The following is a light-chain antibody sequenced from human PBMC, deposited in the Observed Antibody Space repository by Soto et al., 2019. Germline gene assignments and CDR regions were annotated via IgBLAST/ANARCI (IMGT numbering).Light chain of an antibody. CDR2: DAS. V-gene: IGKV3-11*01. Sequence: EMVLTQSPGTLSLSPGERATLSCRASQSVSSSSLAWYQQKPGQAPRLLISDASNRATGVPARFSGSGSGTDFTLTISSLEPADFAVYYCQQRKTFGGGTKVDIK. CDR1: QSVSSSS. J-gene: IGKJ4*01. CDR3: QQRKT.